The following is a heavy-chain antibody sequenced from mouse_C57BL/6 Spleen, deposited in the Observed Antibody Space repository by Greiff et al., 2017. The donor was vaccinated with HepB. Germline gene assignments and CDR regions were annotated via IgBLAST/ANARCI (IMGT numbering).Heavy chain of an antibody. CDR2: INTSSGYT. J-gene: IGHJ4*01. CDR3: AREGYYAMDY. Sequence: QVQLQQSGAELARPGASVKMSCKASGYTFTSYTMHWVKQRPGQGLEWIGYINTSSGYTKYNQKFKDKATLTADKSSSPDYMQLSSLTSEDSAVYYCAREGYYAMDYWGQGTSVTVSS. CDR1: GYTFTSYT. V-gene: IGHV1-4*01.